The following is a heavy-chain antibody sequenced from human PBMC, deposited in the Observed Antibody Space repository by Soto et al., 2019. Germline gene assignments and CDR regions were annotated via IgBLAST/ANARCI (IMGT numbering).Heavy chain of an antibody. V-gene: IGHV4-34*01. D-gene: IGHD6-13*01. Sequence: SETLSLTCAVYGGAFSGYYWSWSGQPPGKGREWIGAINHSGSTNYNPSLKSRVTISVDTSKNQLSLKLSSVTSADTAVYYCAGGRGASAGNLRHWGQGNLVTVSS. J-gene: IGHJ1*01. CDR1: GGAFSGYY. CDR3: AGGRGASAGNLRH. CDR2: INHSGST.